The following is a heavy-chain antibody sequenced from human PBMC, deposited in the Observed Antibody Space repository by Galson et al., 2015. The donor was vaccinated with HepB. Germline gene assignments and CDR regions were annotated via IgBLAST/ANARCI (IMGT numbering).Heavy chain of an antibody. CDR1: GGSISNHY. D-gene: IGHD6-19*01. Sequence: LSLTCTVSGGSISNHYWSWIRQPAGKGLEWIGRIYTSGSTNYNPSLKSRVTMSVDTSKNQFSLKLSSVTAADTAVYYCASSRWLVPFNYWGQGTLVTVSS. CDR2: IYTSGST. CDR3: ASSRWLVPFNY. V-gene: IGHV4-4*07. J-gene: IGHJ4*02.